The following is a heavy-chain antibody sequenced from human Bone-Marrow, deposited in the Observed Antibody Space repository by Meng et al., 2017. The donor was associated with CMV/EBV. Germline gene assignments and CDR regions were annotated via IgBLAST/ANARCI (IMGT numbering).Heavy chain of an antibody. CDR1: GGTFSSYA. CDR3: ARDTERLRIDY. J-gene: IGHJ4*02. CDR2: IIPILGIA. V-gene: IGHV1-69*10. Sequence: SVKVSCKASGGTFSSYAISWVRQAPGQGLEWMGGIIPILGIANYAQKFQGRVTITADKSTSTAYMELSSLRSEDTAVYYCARDTERLRIDYWGQGTLVTVSS. D-gene: IGHD4-17*01.